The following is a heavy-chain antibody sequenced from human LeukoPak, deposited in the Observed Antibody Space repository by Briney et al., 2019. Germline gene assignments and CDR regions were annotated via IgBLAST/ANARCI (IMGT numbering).Heavy chain of an antibody. D-gene: IGHD6-19*01. Sequence: GESLKISCKGSGYSLTSYWIRWVRQMPGKGLEWIGIIYPGDSDTRYSPSFQGQVTISADKSISTAYLQWSSLKASDTAMYYCARRTCSRVVAGCSLYFDYWGQGNLVTVSS. CDR1: GYSLTSYW. CDR3: ARRTCSRVVAGCSLYFDY. V-gene: IGHV5-51*01. J-gene: IGHJ4*02. CDR2: IYPGDSDT.